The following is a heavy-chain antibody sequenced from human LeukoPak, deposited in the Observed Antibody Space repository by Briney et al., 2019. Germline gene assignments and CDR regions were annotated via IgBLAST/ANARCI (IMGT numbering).Heavy chain of an antibody. J-gene: IGHJ3*01. D-gene: IGHD6-19*01. V-gene: IGHV3-7*04. CDR1: GFTLSNYW. Sequence: ESLRLSCAASGFTLSNYWMAWVRQAPGKGPEWVASVKQDGSVEYYVDSVRGRFIISRDNGKNSVFLQMNSLRAEDTAVYYCARDRFSGFDVWGQGTMVTVSS. CDR3: ARDRFSGFDV. CDR2: VKQDGSVE.